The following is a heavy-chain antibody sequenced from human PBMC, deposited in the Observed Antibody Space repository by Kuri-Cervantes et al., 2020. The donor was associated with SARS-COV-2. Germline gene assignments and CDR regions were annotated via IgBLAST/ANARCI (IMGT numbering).Heavy chain of an antibody. D-gene: IGHD2-2*01. V-gene: IGHV3-23*01. CDR3: AKDRYQLLPPDAFDI. Sequence: LSLTCAASGFTFSSYSMNWVRQAPGKGLEWVSAISGSGGSTYYADSVKGRFTISRDNSKNTLYLQMNSLRAEDTAVYYCAKDRYQLLPPDAFDIWGQGTMVTVSS. CDR2: ISGSGGST. CDR1: GFTFSSYS. J-gene: IGHJ3*02.